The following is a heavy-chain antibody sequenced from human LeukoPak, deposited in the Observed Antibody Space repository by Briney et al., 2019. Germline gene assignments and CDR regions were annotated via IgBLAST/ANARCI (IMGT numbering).Heavy chain of an antibody. D-gene: IGHD5-24*01. CDR2: IFYSGST. J-gene: IGHJ4*02. CDR3: ATGDRRWLQLDH. Sequence: SETLSLTCTVSGGSISSSSYYWGWIRQPPGKGLEWIGSIFYSGSTYYNPSLKSRVTISVDTSKNQFSLKLCSVTAADTAVYYCATGDRRWLQLDHWGQGTLVTVSS. V-gene: IGHV4-39*01. CDR1: GGSISSSSYY.